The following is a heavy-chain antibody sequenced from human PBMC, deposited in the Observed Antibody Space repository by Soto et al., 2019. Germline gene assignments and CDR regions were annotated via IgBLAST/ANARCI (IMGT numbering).Heavy chain of an antibody. CDR3: ATPLWRVTTSNWFDP. CDR2: ISGSGGST. J-gene: IGHJ5*02. CDR1: GFTFSSYA. D-gene: IGHD4-4*01. V-gene: IGHV3-23*01. Sequence: GGSLRLSCAASGFTFSSYAMSWVRQAPGKGLEWVSAISGSGGSTYYADSVKGRFTISRDNSKNTLYLQMNSLRAEDTAVYYYATPLWRVTTSNWFDPWGQGTLVTVSS.